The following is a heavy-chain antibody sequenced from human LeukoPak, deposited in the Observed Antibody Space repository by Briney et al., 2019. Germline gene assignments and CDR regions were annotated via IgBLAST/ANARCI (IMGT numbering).Heavy chain of an antibody. CDR2: INPESGDT. J-gene: IGHJ5*02. V-gene: IGHV1-2*06. CDR3: AREATFHYHADGSGVPSWFDP. CDR1: GYTFIAWH. D-gene: IGHD7-27*01. Sequence: ASVKVSCKASGYTFIAWHLHWVRRAPGQRFEWMGRINPESGDTNYAQNFQGRVAMTSDASITTAYMELSGLTPDDTAVYYCAREATFHYHADGSGVPSWFDPWGQGTLVTVSS.